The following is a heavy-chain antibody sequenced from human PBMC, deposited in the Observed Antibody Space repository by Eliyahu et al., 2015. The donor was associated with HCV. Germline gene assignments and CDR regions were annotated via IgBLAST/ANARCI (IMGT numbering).Heavy chain of an antibody. J-gene: IGHJ6*02. CDR3: ARDRGLAGRDYYYGMDV. CDR2: IYYSGXT. Sequence: QVQLQESGPGLVKPSETLSLTCXVAGGXIXSYYWXWIRQPPGKGLEWIGYIYYSGXTNYNPSLKSRVTVSVDTSKNQFSLKLRSVTAADTAVYYCARDRGLAGRDYYYGMDVWGQGTTVTVSS. D-gene: IGHD6-6*01. CDR1: GGXIXSYY. V-gene: IGHV4-59*01.